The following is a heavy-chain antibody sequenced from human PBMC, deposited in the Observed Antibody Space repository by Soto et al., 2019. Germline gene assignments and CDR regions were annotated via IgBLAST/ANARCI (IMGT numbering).Heavy chain of an antibody. CDR3: AREGRLQSLDY. CDR2: IFYNGET. J-gene: IGHJ4*02. V-gene: IGHV4-30-4*01. D-gene: IGHD4-4*01. Sequence: VQLQESGPGLVKPSQILALTCTVSGGSISNPDYYWSWFRQPPGKGLEWIGSIFYNGETSYNPSLKSRLSMSVDTSKNQFSLSLSSVTASDTAVYFCAREGRLQSLDYWGQGTLVTVSS. CDR1: GGSISNPDYY.